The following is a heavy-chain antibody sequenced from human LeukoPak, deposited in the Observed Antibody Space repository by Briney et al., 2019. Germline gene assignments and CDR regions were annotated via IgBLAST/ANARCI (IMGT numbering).Heavy chain of an antibody. J-gene: IGHJ4*02. CDR2: IKQDRSEK. D-gene: IGHD3-16*02. V-gene: IGHV3-7*01. CDR1: GFTFTNYW. Sequence: GGSLRLSCAASGFTFTNYWMSWVRQAPGKGLELVANIKQDRSEKYYVDSVKGRFTISRDNAKNSLYLQMNSLRAEDTAVYYCARDQWGSYRYFDYWGQGTLVTVSS. CDR3: ARDQWGSYRYFDY.